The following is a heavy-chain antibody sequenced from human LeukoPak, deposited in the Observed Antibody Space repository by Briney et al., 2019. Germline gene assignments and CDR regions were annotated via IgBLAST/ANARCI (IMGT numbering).Heavy chain of an antibody. J-gene: IGHJ6*03. CDR3: AKDEGYCSSTSCYYMDV. Sequence: GGSLRLSCAASGFTFSSYAMSWVRQAPGKGLEWVSAISGSGGSTYYADSVKGRFTISRDNSKNTLYLQMNSLRAEDTAVYYCAKDEGYCSSTSCYYMDVWGKGTTVTVS. V-gene: IGHV3-23*01. CDR2: ISGSGGST. CDR1: GFTFSSYA. D-gene: IGHD2-2*01.